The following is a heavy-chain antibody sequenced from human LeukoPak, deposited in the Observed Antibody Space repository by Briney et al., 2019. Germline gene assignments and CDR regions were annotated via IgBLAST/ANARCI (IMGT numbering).Heavy chain of an antibody. CDR1: GGSFSGYY. V-gene: IGHV4-59*01. CDR3: ARTYYDFWSGYFYWYFDL. CDR2: IYYSGST. J-gene: IGHJ2*01. Sequence: SETLSLTCAVYGGSFSGYYWSWIRQPPGKGLEWIGYIYYSGSTNYNPSLKSRVTISVDTSKNQFSLKLSSVTAADTAVYYCARTYYDFWSGYFYWYFDLWGRGTLVTVSS. D-gene: IGHD3-3*01.